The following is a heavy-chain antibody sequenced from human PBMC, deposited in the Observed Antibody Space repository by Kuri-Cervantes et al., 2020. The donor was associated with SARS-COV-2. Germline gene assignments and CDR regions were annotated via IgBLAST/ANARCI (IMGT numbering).Heavy chain of an antibody. V-gene: IGHV4-34*01. J-gene: IGHJ4*02. Sequence: GSLRLSCAVYGGSFSGYYWSWIRQPPGKGLEWIGEINHSGSTNYNPSLKSRVTISVDTSKNQFSLKLSSVTAADTAVYYCARGMYYYDGSGYYYDLNFDYWGQGTLVTVSS. CDR3: ARGMYYYDGSGYYYDLNFDY. CDR2: INHSGST. CDR1: GGSFSGYY. D-gene: IGHD3-22*01.